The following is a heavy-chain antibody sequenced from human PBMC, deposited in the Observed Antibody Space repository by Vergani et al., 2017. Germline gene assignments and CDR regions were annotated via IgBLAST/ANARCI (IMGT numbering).Heavy chain of an antibody. D-gene: IGHD1-26*01. V-gene: IGHV3-66*02. CDR2: IYSGGST. CDR1: GFTVSSNY. Sequence: EVQLVESGGGLVQPGGSLRLSCAASGFTVSSNYMSWVRQAPGKGLEWVSVIYSGGSTYYADSVKGRFTISRDNSKNTLYLQMNSLRAEDTALYYCAKDIRGSYYLAFDIWGQGTMVTVSS. CDR3: AKDIRGSYYLAFDI. J-gene: IGHJ3*02.